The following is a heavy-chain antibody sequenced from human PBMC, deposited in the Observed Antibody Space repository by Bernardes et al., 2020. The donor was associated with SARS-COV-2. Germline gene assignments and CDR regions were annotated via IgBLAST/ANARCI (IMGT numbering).Heavy chain of an antibody. CDR2: ISCAGMYI. V-gene: IGHV3-21*01. CDR1: GFNFITYT. CDR3: ARDVGGTDWRFGFDV. Sequence: WGSLRLSCAASGFNFITYTMNWVRQAPGKGLEWVSSISCAGMYIYYGDPVRGRFTTSSDNTRTSVFLQMESLRAEDTAVYYCARDVGGTDWRFGFDVWGPGTMDHVSS. D-gene: IGHD3-9*01. J-gene: IGHJ3*01.